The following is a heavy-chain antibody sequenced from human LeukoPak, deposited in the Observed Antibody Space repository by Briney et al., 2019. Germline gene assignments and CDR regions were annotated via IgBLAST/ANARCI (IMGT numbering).Heavy chain of an antibody. CDR2: ISFSGNYI. Sequence: GGSLRLSCVASGFSFSSYSMNWVRQAPGKGLEWVSSISFSGNYIYYADSVRGRITLSRDNAKNSLFLQMNSLRAEDTAVYYCARRASTERGHSYGLDYWGQGTLVTVSS. D-gene: IGHD5-18*01. J-gene: IGHJ4*02. CDR1: GFSFSSYS. V-gene: IGHV3-21*01. CDR3: ARRASTERGHSYGLDY.